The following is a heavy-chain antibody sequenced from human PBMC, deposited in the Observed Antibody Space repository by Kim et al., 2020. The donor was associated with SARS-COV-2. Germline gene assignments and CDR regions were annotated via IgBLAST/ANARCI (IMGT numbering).Heavy chain of an antibody. V-gene: IGHV3-23*01. D-gene: IGHD3-16*01. CDR3: AKDSWGTTWD. CDR2: ST. J-gene: IGHJ4*02. Sequence: STYYPASVKGRFTISRDNPKNPLYRQMNSLRAEDTAVYYCAKDSWGTTWDWGQGTLVTVSS.